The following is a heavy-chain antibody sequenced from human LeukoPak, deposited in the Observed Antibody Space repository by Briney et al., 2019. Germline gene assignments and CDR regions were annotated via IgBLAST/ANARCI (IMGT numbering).Heavy chain of an antibody. CDR3: AKIPPGYCSAGSCYLDY. CDR1: GGSISSSNW. V-gene: IGHV4-4*02. D-gene: IGHD2-15*01. Sequence: SETLSLTCAVSGGSISSSNWWSWVRQPPGKGLEWIGEIYHSGSTNYNPSLKSRVTISVDKSKNQFSLKLSSVTAEDTAVFYCAKIPPGYCSAGSCYLDYWGQGTLVTVSS. CDR2: IYHSGST. J-gene: IGHJ4*02.